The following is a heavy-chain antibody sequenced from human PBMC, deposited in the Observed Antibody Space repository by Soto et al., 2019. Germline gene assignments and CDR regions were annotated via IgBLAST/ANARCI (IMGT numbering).Heavy chain of an antibody. V-gene: IGHV1-18*01. CDR3: ARDNSGWYSRGYYFDY. CDR2: ISAYNGNT. J-gene: IGHJ4*02. D-gene: IGHD6-19*01. CDR1: GYTFTSYG. Sequence: QVQLVQSGAEVKKPGASVKVSCKASGYTFTSYGISWVRQAPGQGLEGMGWISAYNGNTNYAQKLQGRVTMTTDTTTSTDYMELRSLRSDDTAVYYCARDNSGWYSRGYYFDYWGQGTLVTVSS.